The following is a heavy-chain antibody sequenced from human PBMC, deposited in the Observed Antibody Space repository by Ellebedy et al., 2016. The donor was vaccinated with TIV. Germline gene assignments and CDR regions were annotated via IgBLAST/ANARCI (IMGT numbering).Heavy chain of an antibody. CDR3: ARYSGADY. D-gene: IGHD1-26*01. CDR1: GFSFGSYR. Sequence: GESLKISCVASGFSFGSYRMTWVRQAPGKGLEWVATMEQDGSQKYYVDSVRGRFTISRDNAKNSLYLQMNSLRAEDTAVYYCARYSGADYWGQGTLVTASS. V-gene: IGHV3-7*03. CDR2: MEQDGSQK. J-gene: IGHJ4*02.